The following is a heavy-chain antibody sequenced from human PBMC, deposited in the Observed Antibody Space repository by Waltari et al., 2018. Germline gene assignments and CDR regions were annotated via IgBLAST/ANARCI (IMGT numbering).Heavy chain of an antibody. D-gene: IGHD1-1*01. Sequence: QLQLQESGPGLVKPSETLSPTWSVSGGSITSSSYYWSSIRHPPGKGLELLGSNYYTGSTYYNPSLKSRLTISVDTSKNQFSLKLTSVTAADTAVYYCAKRIQQNGLDLWGQGTTVIVS. V-gene: IGHV4-39*01. CDR1: GGSITSSSYY. CDR2: NYYTGST. J-gene: IGHJ6*02. CDR3: AKRIQQNGLDL.